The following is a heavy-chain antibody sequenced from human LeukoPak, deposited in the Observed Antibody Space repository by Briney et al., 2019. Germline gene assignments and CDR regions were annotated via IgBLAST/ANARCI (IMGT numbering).Heavy chain of an antibody. CDR2: IYTSGST. V-gene: IGHV4-61*02. CDR1: GGSISSGSYY. CDR3: ARDRGYSYGRYYYYYYYMDV. Sequence: SQTLSLTCTVSGGSISSGSYYWSWIRQPAGKGLEWIGRIYTSGSTNYNPSLKSRVTISVDTSKNQFSLKLSSVTAADTAVYYCARDRGYSYGRYYYYYYYMDVWGKGTTVTVS. J-gene: IGHJ6*03. D-gene: IGHD5-18*01.